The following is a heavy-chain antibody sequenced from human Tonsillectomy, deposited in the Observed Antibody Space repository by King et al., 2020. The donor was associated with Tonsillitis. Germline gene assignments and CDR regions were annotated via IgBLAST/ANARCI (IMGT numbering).Heavy chain of an antibody. Sequence: SVQGRFTISRDNSKNTLYLQMNSLRAEDTAIYYCARHGSYWGQGTLVTVSS. J-gene: IGHJ4*02. CDR3: ARHGSY. D-gene: IGHD1-26*01. V-gene: IGHV3-23*01.